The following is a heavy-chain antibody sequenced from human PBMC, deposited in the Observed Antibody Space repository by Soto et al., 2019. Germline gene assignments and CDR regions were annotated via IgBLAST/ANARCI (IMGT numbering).Heavy chain of an antibody. D-gene: IGHD5-18*01. CDR1: GYTFTGYY. CDR3: AREGERGYSYGFSFSIDY. V-gene: IGHV1-18*04. Sequence: ASVKVSCKASGYTFTGYYMHWVRQAPGQGLEWMGWISAYNGNTNYAQNLQGRVTMTTDTSTSTAYMELRSLRSDDTAVYYCAREGERGYSYGFSFSIDYWGQGTLVTVSS. CDR2: ISAYNGNT. J-gene: IGHJ4*02.